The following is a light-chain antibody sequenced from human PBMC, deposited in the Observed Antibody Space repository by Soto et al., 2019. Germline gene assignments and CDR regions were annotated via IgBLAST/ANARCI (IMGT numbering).Light chain of an antibody. CDR2: SNN. CDR3: AAWDDSLNGGV. J-gene: IGLJ3*02. V-gene: IGLV1-44*01. CDR1: SSNIGSNT. Sequence: QSVLTQPPSASGTPVQRVTISCSGSSSNIGSNTVNWYQQFPGTAPKLLIYSNNQRPSGVPDRFSGSKSGTSASLAISGLQSEDEADYYCAAWDDSLNGGVCVGGTKLTVL.